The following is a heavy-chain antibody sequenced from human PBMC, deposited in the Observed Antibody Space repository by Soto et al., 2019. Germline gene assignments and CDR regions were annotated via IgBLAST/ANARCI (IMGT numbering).Heavy chain of an antibody. J-gene: IGHJ4*02. V-gene: IGHV3-9*01. CDR2: ISWNSGSI. D-gene: IGHD6-6*01. CDR1: GFTFDDYA. CDR3: AKDTEWAFSSSSVYFDY. Sequence: EVQLVESGGGLVQPGRSLRLSCAASGFTFDDYAMHWVRQAPGKGLEWVSGISWNSGSIGYADSVKGGFTISRDNAKNSLYQQMNSLRAEDTALYYCAKDTEWAFSSSSVYFDYWGQGTLVTVSS.